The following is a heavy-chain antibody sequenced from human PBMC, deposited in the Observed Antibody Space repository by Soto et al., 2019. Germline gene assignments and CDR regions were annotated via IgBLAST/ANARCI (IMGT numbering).Heavy chain of an antibody. CDR2: IYNIGRT. J-gene: IGHJ4*02. D-gene: IGHD1-26*01. CDR3: AREPVGDTYFDS. CDR1: SISTYY. Sequence: SETRSLTCTVDSISTYYWNWIRQSPGKGLEWIGYIYNIGRTNYNRSLRSRVTMSIDTSKNQFSLKLSSVTAADTAVYYCAREPVGDTYFDSWGQGILVTVS. V-gene: IGHV4-59*12.